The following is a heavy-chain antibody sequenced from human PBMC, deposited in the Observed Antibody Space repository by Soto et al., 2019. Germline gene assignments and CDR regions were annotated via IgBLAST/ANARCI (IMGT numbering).Heavy chain of an antibody. Sequence: GGSLRLSCTASGFTFGDYAMSWVRQAPGMGLEWVGFIRSKAYGGTTEYAASVKGRFTISRDDSKSIAYLQMNSLKTEDTAVYYCTSSMGYYYYGMDVWGQGTTVTVSS. V-gene: IGHV3-49*04. CDR3: TSSMGYYYYGMDV. CDR2: IRSKAYGGTT. J-gene: IGHJ6*02. CDR1: GFTFGDYA.